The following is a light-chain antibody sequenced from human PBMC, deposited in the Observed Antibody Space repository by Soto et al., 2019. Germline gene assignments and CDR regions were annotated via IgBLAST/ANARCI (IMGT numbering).Light chain of an antibody. V-gene: IGKV3-11*01. J-gene: IGKJ4*01. CDR1: QSVGDY. Sequence: EIVLTQSPATLSLSPGERATLSCSASQSVGDYLGWYQQKPGQAPRPLIYDASQRATGVPARFSASGSGTDFTLTISSLEPEDFSIDYCQQREEWPRAFVGGTKVEGK. CDR3: QQREEWPRA. CDR2: DAS.